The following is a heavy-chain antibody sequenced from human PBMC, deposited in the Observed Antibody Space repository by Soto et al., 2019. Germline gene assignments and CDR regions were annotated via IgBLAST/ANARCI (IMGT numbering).Heavy chain of an antibody. V-gene: IGHV3-7*01. CDR2: IKEDGSEK. Sequence: GGSLRLSCGGSGFTFSSYWMSWVRQAPGKGLEWVAIIKEDGSEKYYVDSVKGRFTISRDNAKNSLYLQMNNLRAEDTAVYYCARDQPGPTSYWGQGTLVTVSS. CDR1: GFTFSSYW. CDR3: ARDQPGPTSY. J-gene: IGHJ4*02.